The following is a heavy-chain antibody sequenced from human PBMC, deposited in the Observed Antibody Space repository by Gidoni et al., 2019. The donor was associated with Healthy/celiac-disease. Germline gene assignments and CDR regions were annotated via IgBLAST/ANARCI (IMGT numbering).Heavy chain of an antibody. Sequence: QVQLQESGPGLVKPSETLSLTCTVSGYSISSGYYWGWIRQPPGKGLEWIGSIYHSGSTYYNPSLKSRVTISVDTSKNQFSLKLSSVTAADTAVYYCARVSGSSTGTTTPTFDYWGQGTLVTVSS. CDR1: GYSISSGYY. CDR2: IYHSGST. V-gene: IGHV4-38-2*02. D-gene: IGHD1-7*01. CDR3: ARVSGSSTGTTTPTFDY. J-gene: IGHJ4*02.